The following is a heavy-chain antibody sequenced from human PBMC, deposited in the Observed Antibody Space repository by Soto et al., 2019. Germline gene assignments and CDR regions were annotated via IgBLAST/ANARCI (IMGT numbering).Heavy chain of an antibody. D-gene: IGHD3-16*01. CDR1: GFTFSDEN. V-gene: IGHV3-21*06. J-gene: IGHJ3*02. CDR2: ISGGGSYI. CDR3: ANGGGGGTPTILGAFDI. Sequence: GGSLRLSCSASGFTFSDENMSWVRQVPGKGLEWVSGISGGGSYIFYADSVQGRFSISRDNPKNSLFLEMNSLRVEDTAVYYCANGGGGGTPTILGAFDIWGQGTMVTVSS.